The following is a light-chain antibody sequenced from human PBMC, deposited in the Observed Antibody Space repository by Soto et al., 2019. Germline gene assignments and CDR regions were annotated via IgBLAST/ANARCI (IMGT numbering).Light chain of an antibody. CDR2: EGS. J-gene: IGLJ1*01. CDR3: CSYAGSRSYV. Sequence: QSALTQPASVSGSPGQSITISCTGNSSDVGNYNLVSWYQQHPGKAPKLMIYEGSKRPSGVSNRFSGSKSGNTASLTISGLQAEDEADYYCCSYAGSRSYVFGTGTKLTVL. V-gene: IGLV2-23*01. CDR1: SSDVGNYNL.